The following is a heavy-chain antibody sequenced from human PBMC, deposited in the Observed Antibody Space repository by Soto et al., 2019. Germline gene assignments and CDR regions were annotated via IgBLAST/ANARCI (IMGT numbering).Heavy chain of an antibody. CDR2: VLPFLDIT. CDR1: GGTFSIYT. J-gene: IGHJ4*02. V-gene: IGHV1-69*02. D-gene: IGHD6-13*01. Sequence: QVQLVQSGSEVKKPGSSVRVSCKTSGGTFSIYTISWVRQAPGQGLEWMGRVLPFLDITSYSQRFQGRVTITAQRSTTAAYMELSSLRSEDTAVYYCARDKDNSNWPNFGSWGQVTLVTVSS. CDR3: ARDKDNSNWPNFGS.